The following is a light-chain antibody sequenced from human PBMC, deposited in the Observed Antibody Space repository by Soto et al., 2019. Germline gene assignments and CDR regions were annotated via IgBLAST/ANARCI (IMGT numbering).Light chain of an antibody. CDR2: TTS. CDR1: QSIRSD. J-gene: IGKJ1*01. V-gene: IGKV1-39*01. Sequence: DIQMTQSPSSLSASVGDRVTITCRASQSIRSDLNWYQQRPGKAPKLLIYTTSNLESGVPSRFSGSGSGTDFTLTISNLQPEDFATYFCQKGFSRPRTFGLGTTVEFK. CDR3: QKGFSRPRT.